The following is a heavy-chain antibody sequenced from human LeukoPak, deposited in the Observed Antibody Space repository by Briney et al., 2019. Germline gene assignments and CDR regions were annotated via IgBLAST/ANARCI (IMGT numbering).Heavy chain of an antibody. CDR2: INHTGST. V-gene: IGHV4-34*01. Sequence: SETLSLTCAVYGGSFSTYYWGWIRQPPGQGLEWIGEINHTGSTNYNPSLKSRVTISVDTSKNQFSLKLSSVTAADTAVYYCATLPRREMATISEDYWGQGTLVTVSS. CDR1: GGSFSTYY. CDR3: ATLPRREMATISEDY. D-gene: IGHD5-24*01. J-gene: IGHJ4*02.